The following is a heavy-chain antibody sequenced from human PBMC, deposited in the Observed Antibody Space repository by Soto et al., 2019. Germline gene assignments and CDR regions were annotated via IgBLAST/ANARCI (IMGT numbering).Heavy chain of an antibody. CDR3: ARGGYYDSSGSRNYFYYGMNV. CDR2: VSPYDGYT. V-gene: IGHV1-18*01. J-gene: IGHJ6*02. D-gene: IGHD3-22*01. Sequence: QVQLVQSGAEVKKPGASVKVSCKASGYTFSSYGINWVRQAPGQGLEWLGWVSPYDGYTNCAQILQGRVSMTTDTSTKTAYMEVRSLRSDDTAVYYCARGGYYDSSGSRNYFYYGMNVWGQGTTVTVSS. CDR1: GYTFSSYG.